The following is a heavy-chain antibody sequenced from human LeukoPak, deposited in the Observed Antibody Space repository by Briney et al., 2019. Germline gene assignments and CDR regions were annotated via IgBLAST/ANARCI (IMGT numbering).Heavy chain of an antibody. Sequence: GASVKVSCKVSGYTLTELSMHWVRQAPGKGLEWMGGFDPEDGETIYAQKFQGRVTMTRDTSTSTVYMELSSLRSEDTAVYYCARNFIVGATGDYFDYWGQGTLVTVSS. J-gene: IGHJ4*02. CDR1: GYTLTELS. V-gene: IGHV1-24*01. D-gene: IGHD1-26*01. CDR2: FDPEDGET. CDR3: ARNFIVGATGDYFDY.